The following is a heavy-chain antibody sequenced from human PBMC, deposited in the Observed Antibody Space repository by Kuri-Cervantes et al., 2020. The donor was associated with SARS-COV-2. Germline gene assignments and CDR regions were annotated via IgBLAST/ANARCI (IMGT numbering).Heavy chain of an antibody. Sequence: GESLKISCAASGFTVSSNYMRSVRQAPGKGLEWVSVSYSGGSTYYADSVKGRFTISRDNSKNTLYLKMNSLRTEDTAVYYCARDKRSLDFWSGYYSTRTRYWYFDLWGRGTLVTVSS. CDR2: SYSGGST. CDR3: ARDKRSLDFWSGYYSTRTRYWYFDL. J-gene: IGHJ2*01. CDR1: GFTVSSNY. V-gene: IGHV3-53*01. D-gene: IGHD3-3*01.